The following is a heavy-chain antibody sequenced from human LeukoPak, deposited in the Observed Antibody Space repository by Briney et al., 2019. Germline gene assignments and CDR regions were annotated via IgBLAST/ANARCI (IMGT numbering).Heavy chain of an antibody. D-gene: IGHD6-13*01. CDR2: ISWNSGSI. Sequence: PGRSLRLSCAASGFTFDDYAMHWVRQAPGKGLEWVSGISWNSGSIGYADSVKGRFTISRDNAKNSLYLQMNSLRAEDTALYYCAKEGYSSSWYSVCYGMDVWGQGTTVTVSS. J-gene: IGHJ6*02. V-gene: IGHV3-9*01. CDR1: GFTFDDYA. CDR3: AKEGYSSSWYSVCYGMDV.